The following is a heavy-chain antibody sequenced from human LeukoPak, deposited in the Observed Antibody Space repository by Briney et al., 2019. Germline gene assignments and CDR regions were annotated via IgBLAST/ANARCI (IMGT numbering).Heavy chain of an antibody. CDR1: GGSFSSYY. V-gene: IGHV4-59*01. CDR2: MYDSGST. J-gene: IGHJ4*02. Sequence: SETLSLTCTVPGGSFSSYYWSWIRPPPGKGLELIGYMYDSGSTNSHPSLKRRVTISVDTSKTQFALRLSSVTAADTAVYYCARHGGSYTFDLWGQGVLVTVSS. CDR3: ARHGGSYTFDL. D-gene: IGHD1-26*01.